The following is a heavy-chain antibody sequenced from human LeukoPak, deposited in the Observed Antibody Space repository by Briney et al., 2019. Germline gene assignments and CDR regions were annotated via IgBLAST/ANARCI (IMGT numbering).Heavy chain of an antibody. D-gene: IGHD3-10*01. CDR2: IYYSGST. CDR1: GGSISSYY. CDR3: ARDGSGSYYLFDI. V-gene: IGHV4-59*01. Sequence: SETLSLTCTVSGGSISSYYWSWIRQPPGKGLEWIGYIYYSGSTNYNPSLKSRVTISVDTPKNQFSLKLSSVTAADTAVYYCARDGSGSYYLFDIWGQGTMVTVSS. J-gene: IGHJ3*02.